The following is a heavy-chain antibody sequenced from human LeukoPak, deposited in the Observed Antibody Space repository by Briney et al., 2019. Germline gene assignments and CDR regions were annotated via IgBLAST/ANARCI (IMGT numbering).Heavy chain of an antibody. J-gene: IGHJ4*02. V-gene: IGHV3-23*01. CDR2: ISDSGGSI. Sequence: PGGSLRLSCAASGFTFSSYAMSWVRQAPGKGLEWVSTISDSGGSIYYADSVKGRFTISRDNSKNTLYLQMNSLRAEDTAVYYCARDGLYSSGWDYYFDYWDQGTLVTVSS. CDR1: GFTFSSYA. D-gene: IGHD6-19*01. CDR3: ARDGLYSSGWDYYFDY.